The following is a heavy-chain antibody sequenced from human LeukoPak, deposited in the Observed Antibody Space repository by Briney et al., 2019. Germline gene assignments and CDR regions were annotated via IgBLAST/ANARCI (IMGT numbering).Heavy chain of an antibody. CDR1: GGSISSSSYY. V-gene: IGHV4-39*07. CDR3: ARRGITGTTYDPNFDH. Sequence: NPSETLSLTCTVSGGSISSSSYYWGWIRQPPGKGLEWIGSIYYSGSTYYNPSLESRVTISVDTSKNQFSLKLSSVTAADTAVYYCARRGITGTTYDPNFDHWGQGTLVTVSS. J-gene: IGHJ4*02. D-gene: IGHD1-7*01. CDR2: IYYSGST.